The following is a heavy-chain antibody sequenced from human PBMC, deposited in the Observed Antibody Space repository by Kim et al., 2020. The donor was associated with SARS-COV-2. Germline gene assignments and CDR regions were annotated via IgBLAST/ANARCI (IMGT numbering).Heavy chain of an antibody. D-gene: IGHD3-3*01. CDR2: IYYSGST. CDR3: ARLDGGWPQLYDAFDI. Sequence: SETLSLTCTVSGGSISSSSYYWGWIRQPPGKGLEWIGSIYYSGSTYYNPSLKSRVTISVDTSKNQFSLKLSSVTAADTAVYYCARLDGGWPQLYDAFDI. CDR1: GGSISSSSYY. J-gene: IGHJ3*02. V-gene: IGHV4-39*01.